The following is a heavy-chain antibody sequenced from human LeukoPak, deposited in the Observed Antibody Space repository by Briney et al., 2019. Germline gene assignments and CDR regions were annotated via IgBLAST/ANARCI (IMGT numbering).Heavy chain of an antibody. CDR1: GFTFSSYG. J-gene: IGHJ4*02. V-gene: IGHV3-30*02. CDR3: AKDPLRFLEWLGSPDY. CDR2: IRYDGSNK. D-gene: IGHD3-3*01. Sequence: GGSLRLSCAASGFTFSSYGMHWVRQAPGKGLEWVAFIRYDGSNKYYADSVKGRFTISRDNSKNTLYLQMNSLRAEDTAVYYCAKDPLRFLEWLGSPDYWGQGTLVTVSS.